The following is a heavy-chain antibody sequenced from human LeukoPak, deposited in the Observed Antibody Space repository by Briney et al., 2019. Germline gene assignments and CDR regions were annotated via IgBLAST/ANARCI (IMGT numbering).Heavy chain of an antibody. CDR3: ARDPSGYSYGQIEY. D-gene: IGHD5-18*01. V-gene: IGHV3-66*01. J-gene: IGHJ4*02. CDR2: VYSDGST. Sequence: GGSLRLSCAASGFNVSSNYMSWVRQAPGKGLEWVSVVYSDGSTYYADSVKGRFTISRDNSKNSLYLQMNSLRAEDTAVYYCARDPSGYSYGQIEYWGQGTLVTVSS. CDR1: GFNVSSNY.